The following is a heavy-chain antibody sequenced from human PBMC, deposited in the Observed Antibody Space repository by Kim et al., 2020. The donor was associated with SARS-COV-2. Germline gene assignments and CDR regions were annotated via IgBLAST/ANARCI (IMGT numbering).Heavy chain of an antibody. J-gene: IGHJ4*02. D-gene: IGHD3-10*01. Sequence: RVTISVDTSKNQFSLKLSSVTAADTAVYYCARHDGVTMVRGVIITSYFDYWGQGTLVTVSS. V-gene: IGHV4-39*01. CDR3: ARHDGVTMVRGVIITSYFDY.